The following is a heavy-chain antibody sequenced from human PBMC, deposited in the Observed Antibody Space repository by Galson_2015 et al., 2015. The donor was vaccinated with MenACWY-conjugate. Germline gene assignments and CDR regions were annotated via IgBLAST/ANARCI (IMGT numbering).Heavy chain of an antibody. Sequence: SVKVSCKASENTFAKYYLHWVRQAPGQGLEWMGIVNPRGGSAAYAQNFQGRVTMTSDTSTSTVYMELSSLRGEDTAIYYCASEVAATYYFDFWGQGTLVSVSS. D-gene: IGHD6-13*01. V-gene: IGHV1-46*03. CDR1: ENTFAKYY. J-gene: IGHJ4*02. CDR2: VNPRGGSA. CDR3: ASEVAATYYFDF.